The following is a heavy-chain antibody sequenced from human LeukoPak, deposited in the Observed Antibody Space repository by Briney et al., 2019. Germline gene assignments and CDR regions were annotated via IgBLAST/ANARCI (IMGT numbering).Heavy chain of an antibody. CDR2: IYYSGST. D-gene: IGHD3-22*01. CDR1: GGSMNSYY. J-gene: IGHJ2*01. Sequence: SETLSLTCTISGGSMNSYYWSWIRQPPGKGLEWIGYIYYSGSTDYNSSFRRRVTISVDTSKRQFSLKLSSVTAADTAIYYCARVTPPGYYDRGTFFVQQADYWYFDIWGRGTLVTVSS. V-gene: IGHV4-59*01. CDR3: ARVTPPGYYDRGTFFVQQADYWYFDI.